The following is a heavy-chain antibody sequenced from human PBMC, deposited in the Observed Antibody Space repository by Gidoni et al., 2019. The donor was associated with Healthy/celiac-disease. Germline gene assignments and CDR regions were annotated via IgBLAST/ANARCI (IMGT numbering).Heavy chain of an antibody. Sequence: VQLVASGVGLVKPGRSLILSCPASGFSFGDYPLRWFRQAPGKGLEWVGFSRSKAYGGTTEYDESEKGRFTIARDDSKSIAYLQMNSLKTEDTAVYYCTRDKFYGPGLTLILFDYWGQGTLVTVSS. CDR2: SRSKAYGGTT. J-gene: IGHJ4*02. V-gene: IGHV3-49*05. CDR1: GFSFGDYP. CDR3: TRDKFYGPGLTLILFDY. D-gene: IGHD2-8*01.